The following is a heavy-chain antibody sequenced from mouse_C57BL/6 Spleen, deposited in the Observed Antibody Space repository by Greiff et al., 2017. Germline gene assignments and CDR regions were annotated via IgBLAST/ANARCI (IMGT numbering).Heavy chain of an antibody. CDR1: GYSFTGYY. J-gene: IGHJ2*01. V-gene: IGHV1-42*01. CDR2: INPSTGGT. CDR3: ASGDDYDFDY. Sequence: VQLQQSGPELVKPGASVKISCKASGYSFTGYYMNWVKQSPEKSLEWIGEINPSTGGTTYNQKFKAKATLTVDKSSSTAYMQLKSLTSEDSAVYYCASGDDYDFDYWGQGTTLTVYS. D-gene: IGHD2-4*01.